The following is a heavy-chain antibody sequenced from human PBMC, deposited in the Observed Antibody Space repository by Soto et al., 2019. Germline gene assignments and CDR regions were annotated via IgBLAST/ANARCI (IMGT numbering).Heavy chain of an antibody. D-gene: IGHD3-10*01. V-gene: IGHV4-30-4*01. Sequence: TSETLSLTCPVSSGSINRGDYYCSWIRQAPGKGLEWLGYFYYRGSPYINPSLTGRGSMXXXXSXGXFXLXXXSVTAPDTAVYYCAKAPGPYYHGMDVWGQGTTVT. CDR1: SGSINRGDYY. CDR3: AKAPGPYYHGMDV. J-gene: IGHJ6*02. CDR2: FYYRGSP.